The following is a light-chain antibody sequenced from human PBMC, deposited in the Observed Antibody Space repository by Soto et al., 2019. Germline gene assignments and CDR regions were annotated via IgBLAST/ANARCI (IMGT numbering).Light chain of an antibody. V-gene: IGLV2-14*01. Sequence: QSALTQPVSVSGSPGQSITISCTGTDNDVGVYNYVSWYQQHPGKAPKLIIYDVTNRPSGVSNRFSGSKSGNTASLTISGLQAEYEPDYYCTSYTTGTTRVFAGGTKLTVL. CDR2: DVT. CDR1: DNDVGVYNY. CDR3: TSYTTGTTRV. J-gene: IGLJ3*02.